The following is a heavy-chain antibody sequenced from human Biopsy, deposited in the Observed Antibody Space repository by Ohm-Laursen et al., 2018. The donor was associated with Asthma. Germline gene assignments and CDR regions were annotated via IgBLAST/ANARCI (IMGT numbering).Heavy chain of an antibody. CDR1: GFSFSNFA. Sequence: SLRLSCAASGFSFSNFAIHWVRQAPGKGLEWVGVISKNASTQDYADSVKGRFTMARDNSKNTLDLQMNSLREEDTAVYYCVRDGTDDASDIWGQGTVVSVSS. CDR2: ISKNASTQ. D-gene: IGHD1-1*01. V-gene: IGHV3-30*01. J-gene: IGHJ3*02. CDR3: VRDGTDDASDI.